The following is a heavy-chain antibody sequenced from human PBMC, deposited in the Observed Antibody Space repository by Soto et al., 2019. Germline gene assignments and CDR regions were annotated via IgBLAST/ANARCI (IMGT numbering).Heavy chain of an antibody. CDR1: GFTFSDYG. CDR3: AKDHGFDEFQLLYYSYYGLDV. V-gene: IGHV3-30*18. D-gene: IGHD2-2*02. J-gene: IGHJ6*02. CDR2: ISYDSTNK. Sequence: QVQLVESGGGVVQPGRSLRLSCAASGFTFSDYGMHWVRQAPGKGLEWVAVISYDSTNKYYGDSVKGRFTISRDNSKNTLYLQMNSLRAEDRAVYYCAKDHGFDEFQLLYYSYYGLDVWVQGTTVTVSS.